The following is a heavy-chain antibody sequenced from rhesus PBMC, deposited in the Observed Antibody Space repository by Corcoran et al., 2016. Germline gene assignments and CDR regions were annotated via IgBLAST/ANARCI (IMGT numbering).Heavy chain of an antibody. V-gene: IGHV4-173*01. CDR1: GGSISSNY. Sequence: QLQLQESGPGLVKPSETLSLTCAVSGGSISSNYWSWIRQPPGKGLELIGRISCSGWSTNYNPSLNSRDTIATDTSKNQFSLKLSSVTAADTAVYYCAREEYNWNYGAFDFWVQGLRVTVSS. D-gene: IGHD1-26*01. J-gene: IGHJ3*01. CDR2: ISCSGWST. CDR3: AREEYNWNYGAFDF.